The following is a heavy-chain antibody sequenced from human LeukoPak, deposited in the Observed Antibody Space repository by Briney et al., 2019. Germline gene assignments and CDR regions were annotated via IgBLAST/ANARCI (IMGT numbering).Heavy chain of an antibody. Sequence: SETLSLTCTVSGYSINSGYFWGWVRQPPGQGPEWIGSIFHTGDVYYNPSLRSRVTVSVDTSRNQVSLKVTSVTAADTALYYCARVVASTSIDSWGQGILVTVSS. J-gene: IGHJ4*02. D-gene: IGHD2-15*01. CDR1: GYSINSGYF. CDR2: IFHTGDV. CDR3: ARVVASTSIDS. V-gene: IGHV4-38-2*02.